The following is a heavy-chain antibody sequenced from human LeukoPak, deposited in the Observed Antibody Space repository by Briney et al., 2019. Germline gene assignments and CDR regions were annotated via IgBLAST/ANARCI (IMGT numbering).Heavy chain of an antibody. CDR3: ARHDWEQWLVLGNWFDP. D-gene: IGHD6-19*01. Sequence: PSETLCLTCAAYGGSFSGYYWSWIRQPPGKGLEWIAEINHSGSTNYNPSLKSRVTISVDTSKNQFSLKLSSVTAADTAVYYCARHDWEQWLVLGNWFDPWGQGTLVTVSS. V-gene: IGHV4-34*01. CDR1: GGSFSGYY. CDR2: INHSGST. J-gene: IGHJ5*02.